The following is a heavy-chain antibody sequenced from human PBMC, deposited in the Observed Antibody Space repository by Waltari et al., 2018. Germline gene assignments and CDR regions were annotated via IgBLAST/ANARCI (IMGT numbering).Heavy chain of an antibody. CDR1: EFTFSSYA. J-gene: IGHJ6*02. D-gene: IGHD3-22*01. CDR3: ARDYCDRTNCHGMDV. V-gene: IGHV3-30*04. CDR2: ISYNGRNI. Sequence: QVQLVESGGGVVQPGRSLRLSCADSEFTFSSYAMHWVRQAQGKGLEWVAVISYNGRNIYYVDSVKGRFSISRDNSEKMLYLQMNSLRAEDTAVYYCARDYCDRTNCHGMDVWGQVTTVTVFS.